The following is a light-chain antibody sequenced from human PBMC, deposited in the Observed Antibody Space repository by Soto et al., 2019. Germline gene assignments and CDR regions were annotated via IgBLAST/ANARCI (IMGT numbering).Light chain of an antibody. J-gene: IGKJ1*01. V-gene: IGKV3-15*01. CDR3: QQYNNWPPTWT. CDR2: AAS. Sequence: EIVLTQSPATLSLSPGERATPSCRASQSLSGNLAWYQQKPGQAPRLIIYAASTRATGIPARFSGSGSGTEFILTINSLQPEDFAVYYCQQYNNWPPTWTFGQGTKVDIK. CDR1: QSLSGN.